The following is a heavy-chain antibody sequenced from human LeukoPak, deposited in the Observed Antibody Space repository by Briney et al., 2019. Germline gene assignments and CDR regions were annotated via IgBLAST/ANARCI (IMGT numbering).Heavy chain of an antibody. J-gene: IGHJ4*02. D-gene: IGHD5-24*01. CDR1: GYTFTSYD. CDR2: INPNSGDT. Sequence: ASVKVSCKASGYTFTSYDINWVRQAPGQGLEWMGWINPNSGDTNYAQKFQGRVTMTRATSISTAYMELSRLRSDDTAVYYCARDGGWLQLGDFFDSWGQGTLVTVSS. CDR3: ARDGGWLQLGDFFDS. V-gene: IGHV1-2*02.